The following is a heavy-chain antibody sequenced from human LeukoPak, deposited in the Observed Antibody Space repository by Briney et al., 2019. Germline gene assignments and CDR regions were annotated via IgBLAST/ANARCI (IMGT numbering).Heavy chain of an antibody. CDR1: GFTFSSYA. CDR3: AKTPPNCSGGSCYEDY. J-gene: IGHJ4*02. D-gene: IGHD2-15*01. Sequence: GGSLRLSCAASGFTFSSYAMSWVRQAPGKGLEGVSAISGSGGSTYYADSVKGRFTISRDNSKNTLYLQMNSLRAGDTAVYYCAKTPPNCSGGSCYEDYWGQGTLVTVSS. CDR2: ISGSGGST. V-gene: IGHV3-23*01.